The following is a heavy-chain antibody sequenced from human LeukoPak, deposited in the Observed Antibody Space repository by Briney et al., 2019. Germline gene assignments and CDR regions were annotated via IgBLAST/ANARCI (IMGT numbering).Heavy chain of an antibody. Sequence: PGGSLRLSCAASGFTFSSYWMHWVRQAPGKGLVWVSRINSDGSSTSYADSVKGRFTISRDNVKNTLYLQMNSLRAEDTAVYYCAATGMATTPFQHWGQGTLVTVSS. J-gene: IGHJ1*01. D-gene: IGHD5-24*01. CDR3: AATGMATTPFQH. CDR2: INSDGSST. V-gene: IGHV3-74*01. CDR1: GFTFSSYW.